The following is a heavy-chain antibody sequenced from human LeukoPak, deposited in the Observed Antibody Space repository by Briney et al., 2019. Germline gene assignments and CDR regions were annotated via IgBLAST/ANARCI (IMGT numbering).Heavy chain of an antibody. D-gene: IGHD5-18*01. V-gene: IGHV3-64D*09. CDR1: GVTFSRYA. Sequence: GGSLRLSCSASGVTFSRYAMHWVRQAPGRGLEYVSAISSNGGSTYYGDSVKGRFTISRDNSKNTLYLQMSSLRAEDTAVYYCVKARGIQLWLPGDYWGQGTLVTVSS. J-gene: IGHJ4*02. CDR3: VKARGIQLWLPGDY. CDR2: ISSNGGST.